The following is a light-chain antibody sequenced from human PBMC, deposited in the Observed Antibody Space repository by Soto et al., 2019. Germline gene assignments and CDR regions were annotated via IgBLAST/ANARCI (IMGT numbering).Light chain of an antibody. J-gene: IGKJ3*01. CDR2: GAS. CDR3: QQYGSSPVS. CDR1: QSVSNNY. Sequence: EIVLTQSPGTLSLSPGERATLSCRASQSVSNNYLDWYQQKPGQAPRFLMYGASSRATGTPDRFSGSGSGTDFTLTISRLEPEDYAVYYCQQYGSSPVSFGPGTKVDIK. V-gene: IGKV3-20*01.